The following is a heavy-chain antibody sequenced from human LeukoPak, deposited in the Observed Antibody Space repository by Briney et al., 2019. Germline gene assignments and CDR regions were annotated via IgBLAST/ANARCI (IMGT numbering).Heavy chain of an antibody. CDR1: GYTFTDYY. J-gene: IGHJ6*03. V-gene: IGHV1-2*02. Sequence: AVPVSCKASGYTFTDYYMHWVRPAPGQGLEWMGWINPNSCGTNYAQKFQGRVTMTRDTSISTAYMELSRLRSDDTAVYYCARDSSSSSEFVYYYYYYYMDVWGKGTTVTVSS. CDR3: ARDSSSSSEFVYYYYYYYMDV. CDR2: INPNSCGT. D-gene: IGHD6-6*01.